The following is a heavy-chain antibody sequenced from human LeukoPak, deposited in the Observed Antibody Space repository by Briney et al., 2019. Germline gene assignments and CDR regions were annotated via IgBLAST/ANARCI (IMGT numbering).Heavy chain of an antibody. V-gene: IGHV4-4*02. Sequence: SETLSLTCAVSGGSLGYSNWWSWVRQPPGKGLEWIGEIYQSGSTNYNPSLKSRVAISVDKSKNQFSLRLTSVTAADTAVYFCARSVSGSYGAFDIWGQGTMVTVSS. D-gene: IGHD1-26*01. CDR2: IYQSGST. CDR1: GGSLGYSNW. J-gene: IGHJ3*02. CDR3: ARSVSGSYGAFDI.